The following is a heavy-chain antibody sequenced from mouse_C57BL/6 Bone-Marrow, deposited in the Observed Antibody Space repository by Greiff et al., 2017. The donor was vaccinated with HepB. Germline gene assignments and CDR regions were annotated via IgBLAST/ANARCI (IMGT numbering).Heavy chain of an antibody. J-gene: IGHJ3*01. CDR3: ARSRYYYGSSYWFAY. CDR1: GYSFPGYF. Sequence: EVQLLQSGPELVKPGASVKISCKASGYSFPGYFMNWVKQSHGKSLEWIGRINPYNGDTFYNQKFKGKATLTVDKSSSTAHMELLGLTSEDFAVYYCARSRYYYGSSYWFAYWGKGTLVTVAA. CDR2: INPYNGDT. V-gene: IGHV1-37*01. D-gene: IGHD1-1*01.